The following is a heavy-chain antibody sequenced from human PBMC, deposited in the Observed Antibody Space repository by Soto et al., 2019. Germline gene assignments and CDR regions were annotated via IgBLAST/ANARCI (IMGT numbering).Heavy chain of an antibody. V-gene: IGHV1-18*04. Sequence: ASVKVSCKASGYTFTSYGISWVRQAPGQGLEWMGWISAYNGNTNYAQKLQGRVTMTTDTSTSTAYMELRSLRSDDTAVYYCARDRGAMIVVVDYYYGMEVWGQGTTVIVS. J-gene: IGHJ6*01. CDR3: ARDRGAMIVVVDYYYGMEV. CDR2: ISAYNGNT. CDR1: GYTFTSYG. D-gene: IGHD3-22*01.